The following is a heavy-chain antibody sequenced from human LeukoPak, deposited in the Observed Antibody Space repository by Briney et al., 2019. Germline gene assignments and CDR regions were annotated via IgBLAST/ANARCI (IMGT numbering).Heavy chain of an antibody. CDR2: IYSGGST. Sequence: GGSLRLSCAASGFTVSSNYMSWVRQAPGKGLERVSVIYSGGSTYYADSVKGRFTISRDNSKNTLYLQMNSLRAEDTAVYYCARVARRGAFDIWGQGTMVAVSS. D-gene: IGHD1-14*01. J-gene: IGHJ3*02. CDR1: GFTVSSNY. V-gene: IGHV3-53*01. CDR3: ARVARRGAFDI.